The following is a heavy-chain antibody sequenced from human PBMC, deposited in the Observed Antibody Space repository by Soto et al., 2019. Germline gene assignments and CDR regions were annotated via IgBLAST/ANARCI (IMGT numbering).Heavy chain of an antibody. D-gene: IGHD5-12*01. CDR2: IYTSGST. Sequence: SETLSLTCTVSGGSISSYYWSWIRQPAGKGLEWIGRIYTSGSTNYNPSLKSRVTMSVDTSKNQFSLNLSSVTAADTAVYYCARGYSGYARWAFDPWGQGTLVTVSS. CDR1: GGSISSYY. J-gene: IGHJ5*02. V-gene: IGHV4-4*07. CDR3: ARGYSGYARWAFDP.